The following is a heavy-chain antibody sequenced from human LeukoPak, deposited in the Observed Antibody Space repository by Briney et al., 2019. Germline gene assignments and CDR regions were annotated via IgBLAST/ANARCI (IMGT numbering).Heavy chain of an antibody. Sequence: GGSLRLSCAASGFTFSSYSMNWVRQAPGKGLEWVSSISSGSGYIYYADSVKGRFTISRDNAKNSLYLQMNSLRAEDTAVYSCAREILGSGCFDHWGQGTLVTVSS. J-gene: IGHJ4*02. D-gene: IGHD2-15*01. V-gene: IGHV3-21*01. CDR1: GFTFSSYS. CDR3: AREILGSGCFDH. CDR2: ISSGSGYI.